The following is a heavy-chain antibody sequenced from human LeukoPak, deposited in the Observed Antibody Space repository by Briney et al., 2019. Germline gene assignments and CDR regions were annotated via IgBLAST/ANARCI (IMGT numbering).Heavy chain of an antibody. J-gene: IGHJ2*01. CDR3: ARGSADYYDSSAYYHWYFDL. Sequence: GGSLRLSCAASGFTFSSYGMHWVRQAPGKGLEWVAVIWYDGSNKYYEDSVKGRFTISRDNSKNTLYLQMNSLRAEDTAVYYCARGSADYYDSSAYYHWYFDLWGRGTLVTVSS. V-gene: IGHV3-33*01. CDR2: IWYDGSNK. CDR1: GFTFSSYG. D-gene: IGHD3-22*01.